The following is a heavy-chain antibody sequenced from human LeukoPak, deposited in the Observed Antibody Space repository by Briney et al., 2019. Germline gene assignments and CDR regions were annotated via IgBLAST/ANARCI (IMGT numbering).Heavy chain of an antibody. J-gene: IGHJ4*02. CDR3: ALLAVASDFDY. CDR2: ISSGASTM. D-gene: IGHD6-19*01. Sequence: GGSLRLSCAASGFMFSSFEMYWVRQAPGKGLEWVSYISSGASTMYYADSVKGRFTISRDNAKNSLFLQMNSLRAEDTAVYYCALLAVASDFDYWGQGTLATVSS. V-gene: IGHV3-48*03. CDR1: GFMFSSFE.